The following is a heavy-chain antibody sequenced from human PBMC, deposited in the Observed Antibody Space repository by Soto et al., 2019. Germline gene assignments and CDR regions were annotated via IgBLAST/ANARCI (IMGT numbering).Heavy chain of an antibody. V-gene: IGHV4-4*07. Sequence: QVHLQESGPGLVKPSETLSLTCSVSGGSISSHFWSWTRQPAGKGLEWIGRTHTSEGAYYSPSLRTRVSMSIDTSKNQISLRLDSVTAADTAVYYCARGTSSGWDHFDYWGRGTPVTVSS. J-gene: IGHJ4*02. D-gene: IGHD6-19*01. CDR2: THTSEGA. CDR3: ARGTSSGWDHFDY. CDR1: GGSISSHF.